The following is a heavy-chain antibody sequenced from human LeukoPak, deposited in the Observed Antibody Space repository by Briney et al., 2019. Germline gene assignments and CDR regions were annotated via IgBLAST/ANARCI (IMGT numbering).Heavy chain of an antibody. CDR1: GFTLRSYV. V-gene: IGHV3-23*01. J-gene: IGHJ6*04. D-gene: IGHD6-13*01. CDR3: ARGIAAASDV. Sequence: GGSVRLSCGASGFTLRSYVMNWVRQTPGKGLEWVSAISGSGGSTYYADSVKGRFTISRDNAKNSLYLQMNSLRAEDTALYYCARGIAAASDVWGKGTMVTVSS. CDR2: ISGSGGST.